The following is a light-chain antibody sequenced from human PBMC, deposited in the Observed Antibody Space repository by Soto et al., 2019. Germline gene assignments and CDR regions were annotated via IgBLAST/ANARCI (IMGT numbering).Light chain of an antibody. J-gene: IGLJ1*01. V-gene: IGLV2-14*03. CDR2: DVN. CDR1: IDDVGAYNY. CDR3: SSYTSTYSLV. Sequence: SVLTQPASLSGSPGQSITISCTGNIDDVGAYNYVSWYQQRPGSAPQLIMYDVNNRPSGASHRFSGSKSGHTAYLTISGLQSDDEANYHCSSYTSTYSLVFGTGTKVTVL.